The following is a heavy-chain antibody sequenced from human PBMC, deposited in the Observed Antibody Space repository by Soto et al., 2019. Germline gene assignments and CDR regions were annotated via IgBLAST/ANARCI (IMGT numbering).Heavy chain of an antibody. V-gene: IGHV4-59*01. J-gene: IGHJ5*02. D-gene: IGHD3-10*01. CDR1: GGSISSYY. Sequence: SETLSLTCTVSGGSISSYYWSWIRQPPGKGLEWIGYIYYSGSTNYNPSLKSRVTISVDTSKNQFSLKLSSVTAADTAVYYCARAFGDYGSGGGWFDPWGQGTLVTVSS. CDR2: IYYSGST. CDR3: ARAFGDYGSGGGWFDP.